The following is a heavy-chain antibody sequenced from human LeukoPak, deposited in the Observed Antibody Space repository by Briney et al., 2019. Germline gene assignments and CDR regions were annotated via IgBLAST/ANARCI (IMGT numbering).Heavy chain of an antibody. CDR2: IRSDGTTT. D-gene: IGHD3-3*01. V-gene: IGHV3-74*01. CDR3: TRGWRNMACHH. CDR1: GFSFSVFW. J-gene: IGHJ5*02. Sequence: GGSLRLSCADSGFSFSVFWMHWVRQVPGKGLVWVSRIRSDGTTTDYADSVKGRFTISRDNAKNTLFLQMNSLRVEDTAVYYCTRGWRNMACHHWGQGTLVTVSS.